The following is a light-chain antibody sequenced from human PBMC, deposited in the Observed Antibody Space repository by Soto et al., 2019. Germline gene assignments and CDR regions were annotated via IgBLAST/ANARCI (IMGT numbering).Light chain of an antibody. CDR2: GAS. Sequence: EIVMTQSPGTLSVSTGQGATLSCRASHSVDSNLAWYQQRPGQAPRLLIFGASTRPTGIPDRFSGSGSGTEFTRTISSLQSEDFAVYYCQQYDKWPLTFGGGTKMEIK. J-gene: IGKJ4*01. V-gene: IGKV3D-15*01. CDR3: QQYDKWPLT. CDR1: HSVDSN.